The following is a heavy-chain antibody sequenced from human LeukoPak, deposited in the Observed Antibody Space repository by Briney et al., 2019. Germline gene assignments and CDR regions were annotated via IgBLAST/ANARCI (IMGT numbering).Heavy chain of an antibody. CDR1: GGSISSYY. CDR3: ARDSSSWLDYYYGMDV. V-gene: IGHV4-4*07. J-gene: IGHJ6*02. D-gene: IGHD6-13*01. CDR2: IYTSGST. Sequence: SETLSLTCTVSGGSISSYYWSWIRQPAGKGLEWIGRIYTSGSTNYNPSLKSRVTMSVDTSKNQFSLKLSSVTAADTDVYYCARDSSSWLDYYYGMDVWGQGTTVTVSS.